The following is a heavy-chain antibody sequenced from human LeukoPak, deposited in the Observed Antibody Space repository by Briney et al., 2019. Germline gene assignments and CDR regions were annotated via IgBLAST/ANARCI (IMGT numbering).Heavy chain of an antibody. D-gene: IGHD2-2*02. Sequence: TGGSLRLSCAASGFTFSSYAMSWVRQAPGKGLEWVSAISGSGGSTYYADSVKGRFTISRDNSKNTLYLQMNSLRVEDTAAYYCANYISRIHFDYWGQGTLVTVSS. CDR2: ISGSGGST. J-gene: IGHJ4*02. V-gene: IGHV3-23*01. CDR3: ANYISRIHFDY. CDR1: GFTFSSYA.